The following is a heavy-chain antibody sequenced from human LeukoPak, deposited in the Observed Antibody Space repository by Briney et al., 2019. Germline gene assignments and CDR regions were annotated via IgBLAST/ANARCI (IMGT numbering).Heavy chain of an antibody. CDR1: GYSISSGYY. CDR3: AGGFQGVYDY. J-gene: IGHJ4*02. CDR2: IYHSGST. D-gene: IGHD5/OR15-5a*01. V-gene: IGHV4-38-2*02. Sequence: SETLSLTCTVSGYSISSGYYWGWIRQPPGKGLEWIGSIYHSGSTYYNLSLKGRVTISVDTSKNQFSLKLSSVTAADTAVYYCAGGFQGVYDYWGQGALVIVSS.